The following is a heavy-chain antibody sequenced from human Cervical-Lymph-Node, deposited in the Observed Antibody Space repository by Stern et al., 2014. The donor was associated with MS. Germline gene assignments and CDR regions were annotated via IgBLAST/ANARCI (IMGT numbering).Heavy chain of an antibody. CDR1: GYTFTTYY. Sequence: QVQLVQSGPEVKKPGASVMVSCKTSGYTFTTYYIHWVRQAPGQGLEWMGIINPNGSVTASAQKFQGRLTMTRDTSTTTGDMRLITLTSEDTAMEYCTRAVGGVGREWGQGTLVVVSS. J-gene: IGHJ4*02. CDR3: TRAVGGVGRE. V-gene: IGHV1-46*01. D-gene: IGHD3-16*01. CDR2: INPNGSVT.